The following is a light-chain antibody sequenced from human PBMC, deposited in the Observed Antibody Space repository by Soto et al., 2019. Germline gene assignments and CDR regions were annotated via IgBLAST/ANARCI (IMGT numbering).Light chain of an antibody. J-gene: IGKJ1*01. Sequence: DIQMTQSPSTLSASVGDRVTITCRASQSISSWLAWYQQKPGKAPKLLIYKASSLESVVPSRFSGSGSGTEFTLTISSLQPDDFAPYYCQQYNSYWTFGQGTKVEIK. CDR3: QQYNSYWT. V-gene: IGKV1-5*03. CDR1: QSISSW. CDR2: KAS.